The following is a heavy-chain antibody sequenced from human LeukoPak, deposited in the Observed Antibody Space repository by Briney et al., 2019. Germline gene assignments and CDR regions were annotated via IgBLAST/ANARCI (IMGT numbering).Heavy chain of an antibody. V-gene: IGHV3-30*18. CDR3: AKDSVVVPAALDY. CDR1: GFTFSSYG. CDR2: ISYDGSNK. Sequence: GRSLRLSCAASGFTFSSYGMHWVRQAPGKGLEGVAVISYDGSNKYYADSVKGRFTISRDNSKNTLYLQMNSLRAEDTAVYYCAKDSVVVPAALDYWGQGTLVTVSS. J-gene: IGHJ4*02. D-gene: IGHD2-2*01.